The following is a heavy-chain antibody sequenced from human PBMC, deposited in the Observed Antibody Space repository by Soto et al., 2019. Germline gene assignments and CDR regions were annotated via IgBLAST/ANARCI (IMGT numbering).Heavy chain of an antibody. CDR2: VFPGGPT. Sequence: SETLSLTCNVSGDPITSYFWTWIRQPAGKGLEWIGHVFPGGPTSHNSSLKSRVSMSIDTSKNQFSLTLTSVTAADTAVYYCARTLSGFTYGSRQFYFDYWGQGTLVTVSS. CDR3: ARTLSGFTYGSRQFYFDY. CDR1: GDPITSYF. D-gene: IGHD3-10*01. V-gene: IGHV4-4*07. J-gene: IGHJ4*02.